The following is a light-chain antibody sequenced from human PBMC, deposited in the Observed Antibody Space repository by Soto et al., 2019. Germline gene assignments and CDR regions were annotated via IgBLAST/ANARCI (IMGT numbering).Light chain of an antibody. Sequence: QPVLTQPPSASGTPGQRVTISCSGSSSNVGSNIVSWYQQLPGTAPKVLIYSDNQRPSGVPDRFSGSKSGTSASLAISGLQSEDEADYYCAAWYDSLNGPVFGGGTKLTVL. CDR3: AAWYDSLNGPV. CDR1: SSNVGSNI. CDR2: SDN. J-gene: IGLJ2*01. V-gene: IGLV1-44*01.